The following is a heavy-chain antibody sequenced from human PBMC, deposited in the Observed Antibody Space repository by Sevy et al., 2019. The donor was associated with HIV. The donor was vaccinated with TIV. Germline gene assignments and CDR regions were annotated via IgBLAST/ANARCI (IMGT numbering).Heavy chain of an antibody. CDR1: GFTFSDYY. Sequence: GGCLRLSCAASGFTFSDYYMSWIRQAPGKGLEWVSYISSSGSTIYYADTVKGRFTISRDNAKNSLYLQMNSLRAEDTAVYYCAGSYTYDILTGYSVLGAFDIWGQGTMVTVSS. CDR2: ISSSGSTI. CDR3: AGSYTYDILTGYSVLGAFDI. J-gene: IGHJ3*02. D-gene: IGHD3-9*01. V-gene: IGHV3-11*01.